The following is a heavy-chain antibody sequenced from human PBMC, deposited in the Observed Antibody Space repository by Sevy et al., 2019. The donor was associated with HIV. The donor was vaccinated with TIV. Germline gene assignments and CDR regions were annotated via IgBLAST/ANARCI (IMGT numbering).Heavy chain of an antibody. D-gene: IGHD3-22*01. J-gene: IGHJ4*02. Sequence: SETLSLTCAVSGVYVTSDTYYWSGIRQPPGKGREWIGYVYHTGSTNYSPSFKSRVTISIDTSKNQFSLRVFSVAAADTAVYYCAREPYFFDKSGYYWDYWGQGFLVTVSS. V-gene: IGHV4-61*01. CDR3: AREPYFFDKSGYYWDY. CDR2: VYHTGST. CDR1: GVYVTSDTYY.